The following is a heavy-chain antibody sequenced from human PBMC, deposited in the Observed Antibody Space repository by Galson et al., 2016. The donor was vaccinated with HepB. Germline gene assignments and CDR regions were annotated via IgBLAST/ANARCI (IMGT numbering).Heavy chain of an antibody. D-gene: IGHD5-12*01. Sequence: SLRLSCAASGFTFTSYDMSWVRQAPGKGLEWVSSITNSGITTHYTDSVKGRFTISRDNSKNTLYLQMNSLRAEDTALYYCANARGGWTFDIWGQGTMVTVSS. CDR1: GFTFTSYD. CDR3: ANARGGWTFDI. V-gene: IGHV3-23*01. CDR2: ITNSGITT. J-gene: IGHJ3*02.